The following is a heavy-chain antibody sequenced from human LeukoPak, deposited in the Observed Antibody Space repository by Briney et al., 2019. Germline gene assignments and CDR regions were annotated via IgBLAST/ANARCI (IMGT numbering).Heavy chain of an antibody. J-gene: IGHJ5*02. CDR1: GFTVSSNY. D-gene: IGHD6-13*01. V-gene: IGHV3-53*01. CDR2: IYSGGST. Sequence: GGSLRLSCAASGFTVSSNYMSWVRQAPGKGLEWVSVIYSGGSTYYADSVKGRFTISRDNSRNTLYFQMNSLRAEDTAVYYCARGFPGLPSAGTFDPWGQGTLVTVSS. CDR3: ARGFPGLPSAGTFDP.